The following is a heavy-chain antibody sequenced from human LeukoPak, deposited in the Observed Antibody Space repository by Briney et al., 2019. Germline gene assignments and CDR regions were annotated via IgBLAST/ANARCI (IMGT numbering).Heavy chain of an antibody. CDR1: GGSISSYY. CDR2: IYTSGST. J-gene: IGHJ6*03. CDR3: ARESNYYDSSGYYYHITYYYYYYMDV. D-gene: IGHD3-22*01. Sequence: SETLSLTCTVSGGSISSYYWSWIRQPAGKGLEWIGRIYTSGSTNYNPSLESRVTLSVDTSKNQFSLKLSSVTAADTAVYYCARESNYYDSSGYYYHITYYYYYYMDVWGKGTTVTISS. V-gene: IGHV4-4*07.